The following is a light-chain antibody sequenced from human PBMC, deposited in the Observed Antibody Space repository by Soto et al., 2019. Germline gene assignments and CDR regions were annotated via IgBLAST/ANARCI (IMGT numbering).Light chain of an antibody. CDR2: DNN. Sequence: QSVLTQPPSVSAAPGQKVTISCSGSSSNIGKNRVSWYQQRPGTAPKLLIYDNNQRPSGIPDRFSGSRSGTSGTLDITGLQAGDEAGYYCGTWDSSLSAGVFGGGTKVTVL. V-gene: IGLV1-51*01. J-gene: IGLJ2*01. CDR1: SSNIGKNR. CDR3: GTWDSSLSAGV.